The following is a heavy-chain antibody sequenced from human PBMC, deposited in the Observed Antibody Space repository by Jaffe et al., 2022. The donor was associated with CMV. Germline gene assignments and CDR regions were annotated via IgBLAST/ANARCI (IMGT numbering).Heavy chain of an antibody. Sequence: EVQLVESGGGLVQPGGSLRLSCAASGFTFSSYWMHWVRQAPGKGLVWVSRINSDGSSTSYADSVKGRFTISRDNAKNTLYLQMNSLRAEDTAVYYCARGAGYCSGGSCPNYNWFDPWGQGTLVTVSS. CDR1: GFTFSSYW. CDR3: ARGAGYCSGGSCPNYNWFDP. J-gene: IGHJ5*02. D-gene: IGHD2-15*01. CDR2: INSDGSST. V-gene: IGHV3-74*01.